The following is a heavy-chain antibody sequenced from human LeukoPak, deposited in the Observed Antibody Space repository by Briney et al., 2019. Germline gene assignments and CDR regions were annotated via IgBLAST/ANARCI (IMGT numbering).Heavy chain of an antibody. J-gene: IGHJ3*02. CDR3: ARREDIVVVPAAIPRGGYFDWLGAFDI. V-gene: IGHV1-69*01. CDR1: GGTFSSYA. D-gene: IGHD2-2*02. Sequence: ASVKVSCKASGGTFSSYAISWVRQAPGQGLEWMGGIIPIFGTAIYAQKFQGRVTITADESTSTAYMELSSLRSEDTAVYYCARREDIVVVPAAIPRGGYFDWLGAFDIWGQGTMVTVSS. CDR2: IIPIFGTA.